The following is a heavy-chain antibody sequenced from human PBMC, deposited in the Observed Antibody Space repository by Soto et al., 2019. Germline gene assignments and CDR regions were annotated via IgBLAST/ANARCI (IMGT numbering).Heavy chain of an antibody. CDR1: GFTFSSYG. Sequence: PGGSLRLSCAASGFTFSSYGMHWVRQAPGKGLEWVAVISYDGSNKYYADSVKGRFTISRDNSKNTLYLQMNSLRAEDTAVYHCAKPDLPLTYYYDSSGCCFDYWGQGTLVTGS. D-gene: IGHD3-22*01. CDR2: ISYDGSNK. CDR3: AKPDLPLTYYYDSSGCCFDY. V-gene: IGHV3-30*18. J-gene: IGHJ4*02.